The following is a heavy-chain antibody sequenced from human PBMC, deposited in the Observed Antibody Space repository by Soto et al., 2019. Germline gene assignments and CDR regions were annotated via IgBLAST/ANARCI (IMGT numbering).Heavy chain of an antibody. CDR2: IYYSVST. CDR3: ARDKITGLFHY. Sequence: SETLSLTCTVSGGSISSTYYYWGWIRQPPGKGLEWIGYIYYSVSTNYNPSLKSRVTISVDTSKNQFSLKLTSVTAADTAVYYCARDKITGLFHYWGQGTLVTVSS. CDR1: GGSISSTYYY. V-gene: IGHV4-61*05. D-gene: IGHD2-8*02. J-gene: IGHJ4*02.